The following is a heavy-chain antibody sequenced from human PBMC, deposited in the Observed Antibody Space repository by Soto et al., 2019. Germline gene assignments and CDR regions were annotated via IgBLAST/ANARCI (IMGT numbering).Heavy chain of an antibody. Sequence: QLQLQESGPGLVKPSETLSLTCTVSGGSISSSSYYWGWIRQPPGKGLEWIGSIYYSGSTYYNPSLTSRVTISVDTSKNQFSLKLSSVTAADTSVSYCANLWFRESPYWGQRSLVTVSS. V-gene: IGHV4-39*01. D-gene: IGHD3-10*01. CDR1: GGSISSSSYY. CDR3: ANLWFRESPY. CDR2: IYYSGST. J-gene: IGHJ4*02.